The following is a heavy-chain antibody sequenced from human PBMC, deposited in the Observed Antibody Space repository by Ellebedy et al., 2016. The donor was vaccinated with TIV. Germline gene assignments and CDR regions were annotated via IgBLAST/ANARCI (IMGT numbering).Heavy chain of an antibody. CDR1: GGSFSGYY. V-gene: IGHV4-34*01. Sequence: SETLSLTXAVYGGSFSGYYWSWIRQPPGKGLEWIGEINHSGSTNYNPSLKSRVTISVDTSKNQFSLKLSSVTAADTAVYYCARGSHRSWEITILGRTHMDVWGKGTTVTVSS. CDR2: INHSGST. D-gene: IGHD3-9*01. CDR3: ARGSHRSWEITILGRTHMDV. J-gene: IGHJ6*03.